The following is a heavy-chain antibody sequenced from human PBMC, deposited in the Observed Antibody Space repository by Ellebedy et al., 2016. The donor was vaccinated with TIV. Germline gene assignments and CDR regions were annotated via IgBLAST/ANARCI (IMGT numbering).Heavy chain of an antibody. Sequence: GESLKISCAASGFTFTAYWMTWVRQAPGKGPEWVANIQQRGIEKNYVDSVKGRFTISRDNAKNSLYLQMNSLRAEDTAVYYCARAASGIVVVNHWGYWGQGTLVTVSS. V-gene: IGHV3-7*01. D-gene: IGHD3-22*01. CDR3: ARAASGIVVVNHWGY. CDR1: GFTFTAYW. J-gene: IGHJ4*02. CDR2: IQQRGIEK.